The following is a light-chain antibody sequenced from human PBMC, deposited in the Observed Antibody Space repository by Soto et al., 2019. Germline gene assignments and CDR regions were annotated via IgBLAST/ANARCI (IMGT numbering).Light chain of an antibody. V-gene: IGLV1-51*01. J-gene: IGLJ1*01. CDR1: SSNIGNNY. CDR2: DNN. CDR3: ETGDSSLSAYV. Sequence: QSVLTQPPSVSAAPGQKVTISCSGSSSNIGNNYVSWYQQLPGTAPKLLIYDNNKRPSGIPDRFSGSKSGTSATLGITGLQTGDEADYYCETGDSSLSAYVFGPGTKVP.